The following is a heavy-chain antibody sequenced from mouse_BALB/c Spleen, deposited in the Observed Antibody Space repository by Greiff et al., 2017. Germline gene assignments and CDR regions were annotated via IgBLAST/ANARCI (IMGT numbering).Heavy chain of an antibody. V-gene: IGHV6-6*02. CDR2: IRLKSNNYAT. CDR3: TRHYYGSSYWYFDV. D-gene: IGHD1-1*01. J-gene: IGHJ1*01. Sequence: DVKLVESGGGLVQPGGSMKLSCVASGFTFSNYWMNWVRQSPEKGLEWVAEIRLKSNNYATHYAESVKGRFTISRDDSKSSVYLQMNNLRAEDTGIYYCTRHYYGSSYWYFDVWGAGTTVTVSS. CDR1: GFTFSNYW.